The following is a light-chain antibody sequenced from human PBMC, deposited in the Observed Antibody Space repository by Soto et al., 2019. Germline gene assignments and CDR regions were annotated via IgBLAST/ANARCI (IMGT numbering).Light chain of an antibody. J-gene: IGLJ1*01. CDR1: SSDVGNYNY. V-gene: IGLV2-14*01. Sequence: QSVLTQPASVSGSPGQSITISCTGASSDVGNYNYVSWYQQHPGKAPKLMIHDVSNRPSGVSNRFSGSKSGNTASLTISGLQAEDEADYYCSSYTSSSTYVFGTGT. CDR3: SSYTSSSTYV. CDR2: DVS.